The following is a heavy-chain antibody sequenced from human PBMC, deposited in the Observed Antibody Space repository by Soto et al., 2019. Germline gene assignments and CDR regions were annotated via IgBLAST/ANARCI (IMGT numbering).Heavy chain of an antibody. Sequence: QVELVESGGGVVQPGGSLRLSCVGSGFRFSSYAFHWVRQAPGKGLEWMAVISSDGNNKNYADSVRGRFTISRDDSKNRVYLQMNSLRPDDTAVYYCARNHYEDYWGQGTLVTVSS. V-gene: IGHV3-30-3*01. CDR1: GFRFSSYA. J-gene: IGHJ4*02. D-gene: IGHD3-22*01. CDR2: ISSDGNNK. CDR3: ARNHYEDY.